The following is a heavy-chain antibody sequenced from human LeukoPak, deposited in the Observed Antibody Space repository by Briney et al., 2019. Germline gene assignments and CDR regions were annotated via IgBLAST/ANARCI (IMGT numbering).Heavy chain of an antibody. CDR1: GFTFSIYW. Sequence: GGSLRLSCAASGFTFSIYWMHWVRQTPGKGLVWVSGTQSDGSTTTYADFVKGRFTISRDNAKNTLFLQMNSLRAEDTAVYYCARDRGYVPDYWGQGTLVTVSS. V-gene: IGHV3-74*03. CDR2: TQSDGSTT. D-gene: IGHD5-12*01. J-gene: IGHJ4*02. CDR3: ARDRGYVPDY.